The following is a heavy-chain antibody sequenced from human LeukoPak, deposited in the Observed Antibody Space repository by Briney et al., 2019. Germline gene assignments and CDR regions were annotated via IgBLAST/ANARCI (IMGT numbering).Heavy chain of an antibody. CDR1: GYTFTGYY. CDR3: ARAGSSSRWVNDY. D-gene: IGHD6-13*01. V-gene: IGHV1-2*02. CDR2: INPNSVGT. Sequence: ASVKVSCKASGYTFTGYYMPWVRQAPGQGLEWMGWINPNSVGTNYEEKFQGRVTMTRDTSISTAYMELSRLTSDDTAVYYCARAGSSSRWVNDYWGQGTLVTVSS. J-gene: IGHJ4*02.